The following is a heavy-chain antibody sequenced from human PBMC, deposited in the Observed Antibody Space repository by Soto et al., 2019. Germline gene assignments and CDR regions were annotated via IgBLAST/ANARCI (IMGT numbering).Heavy chain of an antibody. CDR2: VFSSVSA. Sequence: GTLSLTCIVSGVSVRSYTWSWVRQPANKGLEWIGRVFSSVSATYNPSLKSRVSITMDTPENRISLKLDSVTAADAGVYYCARDGMTTGDTWGPGTAVTVS. J-gene: IGHJ4*02. D-gene: IGHD2-21*02. CDR3: ARDGMTTGDT. V-gene: IGHV4-4*07. CDR1: GVSVRSYT.